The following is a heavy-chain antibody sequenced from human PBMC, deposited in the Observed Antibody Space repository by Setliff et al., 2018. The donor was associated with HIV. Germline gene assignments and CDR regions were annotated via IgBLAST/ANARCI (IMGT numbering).Heavy chain of an antibody. J-gene: IGHJ3*01. V-gene: IGHV4-59*11. CDR1: GGSISGHY. CDR3: AREDASGNHAFDF. D-gene: IGHD2-2*01. CDR2: IYYSGST. Sequence: SETLSLTCAVYGGSISGHYWSWIRQPPGMGLEWVGYIYYSGSTYSNPSLMSRATMSVDTSKNQFSLELRSVTVADTAVYFCAREDASGNHAFDFWGQGKMVTVSS.